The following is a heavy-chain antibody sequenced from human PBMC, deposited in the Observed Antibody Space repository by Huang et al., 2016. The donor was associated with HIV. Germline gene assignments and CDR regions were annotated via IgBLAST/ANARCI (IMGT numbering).Heavy chain of an antibody. D-gene: IGHD5-18*01. CDR1: GFPFNNHA. V-gene: IGHV3-30-3*01. J-gene: IGHJ3*02. Sequence: QVQLVESGGGVVQPGRSLRLSCAASGFPFNNHAMHWVRQAPGKGLDWVAVKSNDGSNNYYADDVKGRFTISGDSSKSTLFLHMTSLRTEDTAVYYCARAKDTWDAYDIWGQGTMVIVSS. CDR2: KSNDGSNN. CDR3: ARAKDTWDAYDI.